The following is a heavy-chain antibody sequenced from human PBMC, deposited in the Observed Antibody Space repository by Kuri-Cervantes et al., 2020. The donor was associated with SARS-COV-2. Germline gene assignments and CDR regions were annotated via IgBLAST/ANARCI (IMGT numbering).Heavy chain of an antibody. Sequence: CAASGFTFSSYSMNWVRQAPGKALEWVSSISGSGSYIYYADSVKGRFTISKESGENSLYLHMNSLRGDDTAVYYCARVAGEGPIYYYYMDVWGKGTTVTVSS. D-gene: IGHD2-21*01. J-gene: IGHJ6*03. CDR2: ISGSGSYI. V-gene: IGHV3-21*01. CDR1: GFTFSSYS. CDR3: ARVAGEGPIYYYYMDV.